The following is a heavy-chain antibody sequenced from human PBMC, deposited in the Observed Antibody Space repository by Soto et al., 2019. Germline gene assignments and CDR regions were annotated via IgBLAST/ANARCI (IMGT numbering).Heavy chain of an antibody. CDR1: GFTFSSYA. CDR3: ARARSDYTSSWYSYSYGMDV. CDR2: ISYDGSNK. J-gene: IGHJ6*02. V-gene: IGHV3-30-3*01. Sequence: QVQLVESGGGVVQPGRSLRLSCAASGFTFSSYAMHWVRQAPGKGLEWVAVISYDGSNKYYADSVKGRFTISRDNSKNALYRQMNGLRAEDTAVYYGARARSDYTSSWYSYSYGMDVWGQGTTVTVSS. D-gene: IGHD6-13*01.